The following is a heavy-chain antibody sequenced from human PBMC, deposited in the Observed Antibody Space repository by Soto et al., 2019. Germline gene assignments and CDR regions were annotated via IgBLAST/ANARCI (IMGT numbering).Heavy chain of an antibody. CDR3: ARGVMDFWRGYSGGDAFDI. V-gene: IGHV3-21*01. Sequence: EVQLVESGGGLVKPGGSLRLSCAASGFTFSSYNMNWVRQAPGKGLEWVSSISSSSSYIYYADSVKGRFTVSRDNAKISLYLQMTSLRAEDTAVYYCARGVMDFWRGYSGGDAFDIWGQGTMVTVSS. D-gene: IGHD3-3*01. J-gene: IGHJ3*02. CDR2: ISSSSSYI. CDR1: GFTFSSYN.